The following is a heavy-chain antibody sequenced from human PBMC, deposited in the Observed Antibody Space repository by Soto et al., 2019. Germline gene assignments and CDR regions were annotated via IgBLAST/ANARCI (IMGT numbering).Heavy chain of an antibody. CDR3: ARLGYSSGWYSY. Sequence: GSLRLSCAISGFSVSSNYLSWVRQAPGKGLEWIGNIYYSGSTYYNPSLKSRVTISVDTPKNQFSLKLSSVTAADTAVYYCARLGYSSGWYSYWGQGTLVTVSS. CDR2: IYYSGST. CDR1: GFSVSSNY. J-gene: IGHJ4*02. V-gene: IGHV4-39*01. D-gene: IGHD6-19*01.